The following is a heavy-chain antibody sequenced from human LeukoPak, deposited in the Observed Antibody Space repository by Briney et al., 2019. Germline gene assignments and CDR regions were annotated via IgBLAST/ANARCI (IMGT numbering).Heavy chain of an antibody. J-gene: IGHJ5*02. CDR3: VKGSSYSSGNNWFDP. CDR2: ISGSGVDT. CDR1: GFTFSSYG. V-gene: IGHV3-23*01. Sequence: GQSLKISCAASGFTFSSYGMHWVSQAPGKGLEWISDISGSGVDTYYADSVKGRFTISRDNSLNTLYLQMNSLRAEGTAVYYCVKGSSYSSGNNWFDPSGEGTLGTVSS. D-gene: IGHD3-22*01.